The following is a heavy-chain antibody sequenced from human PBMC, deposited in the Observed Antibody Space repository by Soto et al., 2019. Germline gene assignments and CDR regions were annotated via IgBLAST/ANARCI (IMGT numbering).Heavy chain of an antibody. CDR1: GGTFSSYA. D-gene: IGHD3-22*01. V-gene: IGHV1-69*06. Sequence: GASMQLSCKASGGTFSSYAISWVRQAPGQGLEWMGGIIPIFGTANYAQKFQGRVTITADKSTSTAYMELSSLRSEDTAVYYCATWSHDSSGYWDDSWGQGSLVTVCS. CDR3: ATWSHDSSGYWDDS. J-gene: IGHJ4*02. CDR2: IIPIFGTA.